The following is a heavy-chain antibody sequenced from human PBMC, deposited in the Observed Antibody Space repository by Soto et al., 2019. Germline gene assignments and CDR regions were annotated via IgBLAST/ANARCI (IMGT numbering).Heavy chain of an antibody. CDR3: AAGTYYYGSSGYYHFDY. CDR1: GGTFSSYS. J-gene: IGHJ4*02. V-gene: IGHV1-69*13. CDR2: IIPIFGTA. Sequence: GASVNVSCKSSGGTFSSYSISWVRQAPGQGLECMGGIIPIFGTANYAQKFQGRVTITADESTSTAYMELSSLRSEDTAVYYCAAGTYYYGSSGYYHFDYWGQGTLVTVSS. D-gene: IGHD3-22*01.